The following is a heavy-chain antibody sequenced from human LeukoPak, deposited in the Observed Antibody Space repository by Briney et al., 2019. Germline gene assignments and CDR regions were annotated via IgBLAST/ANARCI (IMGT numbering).Heavy chain of an antibody. CDR1: GFTFSSYE. D-gene: IGHD4-11*01. Sequence: GGSLRLSCAASGFTFSSYEMNWVRQAPGKGLEWVSYISSSGSTIYYADSAKGRFTISRDNAKNSLYLQMNSLRAEDTAVYYCARQIATVTTFFPVRWFDPWGQGTLVTVSS. CDR2: ISSSGSTI. V-gene: IGHV3-48*03. J-gene: IGHJ5*02. CDR3: ARQIATVTTFFPVRWFDP.